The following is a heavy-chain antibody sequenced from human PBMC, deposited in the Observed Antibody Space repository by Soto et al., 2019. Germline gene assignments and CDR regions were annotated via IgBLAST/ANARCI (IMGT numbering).Heavy chain of an antibody. CDR1: GFTFSSYA. CDR2: ISGSGGST. CDR3: AKDLRLMPTYFDY. D-gene: IGHD2-8*01. Sequence: GGSLRLSCAASGFTFSSYAMSWVRQAPGKGLEWVSAISGSGGSTYYADSVKGRFTISRDNSKNTPYLQMNSLRAEDTAVYYCAKDLRLMPTYFDYWGQGTLVTVSS. J-gene: IGHJ4*02. V-gene: IGHV3-23*01.